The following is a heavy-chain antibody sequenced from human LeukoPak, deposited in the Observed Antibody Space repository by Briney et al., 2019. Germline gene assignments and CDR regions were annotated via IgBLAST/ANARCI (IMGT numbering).Heavy chain of an antibody. CDR2: IKQDGSEK. CDR3: ARDESHHTRWEYDFRYDAFDI. D-gene: IGHD3-3*01. CDR1: GFTFSSYW. J-gene: IGHJ3*02. Sequence: PGESLRLSCAASGFTFSSYWMSWVRQAPGKGLEWVANIKQDGSEKYYVDSVKGRFTISRDNAKNSLYLQMNSLRAEDTAVYYCARDESHHTRWEYDFRYDAFDIWGQGTMVTVSS. V-gene: IGHV3-7*01.